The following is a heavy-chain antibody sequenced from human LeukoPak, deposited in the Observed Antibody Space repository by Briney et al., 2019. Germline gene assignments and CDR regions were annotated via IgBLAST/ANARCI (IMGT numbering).Heavy chain of an antibody. D-gene: IGHD3-16*01. Sequence: PSETLSLTCTVSGGSISSGGYYWSWIRQHPGKGLEWIGYIYYSGSTYYNPSLKSRVTISVDTSKNQFSLKLSSVTAADTAVYYCARDRTNYDWFDPWGQGTLVTVSS. CDR1: GGSISSGGYY. CDR3: ARDRTNYDWFDP. J-gene: IGHJ5*02. V-gene: IGHV4-31*03. CDR2: IYYSGST.